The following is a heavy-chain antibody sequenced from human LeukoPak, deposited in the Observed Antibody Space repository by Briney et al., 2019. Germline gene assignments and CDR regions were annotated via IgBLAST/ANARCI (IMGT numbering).Heavy chain of an antibody. CDR1: GFTFDDYA. V-gene: IGHV3-9*01. Sequence: GGSLRLSCAASGFTFDDYAMHWVRQAPGKGLEWVSGISWNSGSIGYADSVKGRFTISRDNAKNSLYLQMNSLRAEDTALYYCAKRSDYGSGSFPTWGQGTLVTVSS. CDR3: AKRSDYGSGSFPT. CDR2: ISWNSGSI. J-gene: IGHJ5*02. D-gene: IGHD3-10*01.